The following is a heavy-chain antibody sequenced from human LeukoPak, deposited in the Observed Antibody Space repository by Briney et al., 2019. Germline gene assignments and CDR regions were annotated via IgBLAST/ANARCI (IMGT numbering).Heavy chain of an antibody. J-gene: IGHJ6*02. D-gene: IGHD6-19*01. CDR2: INHSGST. CDR3: ARDRDSSGWLYYYYGMDV. V-gene: IGHV4-34*01. CDR1: GGSFSGYY. Sequence: SETLSLTCAVYGGSFSGYYWSWIRQPLGKGLEWIGEINHSGSTNYNPSLKSRVTISVDTSKNQFSLKLSSVTAADTAVYYCARDRDSSGWLYYYYGMDVWGQGTTVTVSS.